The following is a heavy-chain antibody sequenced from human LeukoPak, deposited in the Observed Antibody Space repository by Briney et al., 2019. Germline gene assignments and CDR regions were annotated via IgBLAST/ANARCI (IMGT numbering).Heavy chain of an antibody. J-gene: IGHJ5*02. D-gene: IGHD3-10*01. CDR2: ISSSGTTI. V-gene: IGHV3-11*01. Sequence: GGSLRLSCAASGFTFSDYYMSWIRQAPGKGLEWVSYISSSGTTIYYADSVKGRFTISRDNAKNSLYLQMNSLRAEDTAVYYCAKVRLWFGELLYPNWFDPWGQGTLVTVSS. CDR3: AKVRLWFGELLYPNWFDP. CDR1: GFTFSDYY.